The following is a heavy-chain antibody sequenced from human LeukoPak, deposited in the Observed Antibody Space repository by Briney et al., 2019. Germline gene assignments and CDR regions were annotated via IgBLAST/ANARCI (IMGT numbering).Heavy chain of an antibody. J-gene: IGHJ4*02. D-gene: IGHD1-26*01. V-gene: IGHV4-39*07. CDR1: GGSIRSSYYY. Sequence: PSETLSLTCTVSGGSIRSSYYYWGWIRQPPGKGLEWIGEINHSGSTNYNPSLKSRVTISVDTSKNQFSLKLSSVTAADTAVYYCARGIAVGATIMTNDYWGQGTLVTVSS. CDR3: ARGIAVGATIMTNDY. CDR2: INHSGST.